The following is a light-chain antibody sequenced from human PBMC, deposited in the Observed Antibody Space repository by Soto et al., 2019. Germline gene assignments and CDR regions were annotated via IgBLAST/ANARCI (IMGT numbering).Light chain of an antibody. V-gene: IGKV1-39*01. CDR2: AAS. CDR3: QQNYSRPIT. J-gene: IGKJ5*01. CDR1: QTITTS. Sequence: IRMTQSPYSLSASVXDRVTITCRTSQTITTSLNWYRQKPGKAPDLLIYAASSLQSGIPSRFGGRGSGTDFTLTITGLQPEDFASYYCQQNYSRPITLGQGSLLEV.